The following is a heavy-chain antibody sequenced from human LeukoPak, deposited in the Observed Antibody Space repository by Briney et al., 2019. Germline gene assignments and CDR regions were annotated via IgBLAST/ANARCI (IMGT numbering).Heavy chain of an antibody. CDR3: ARETGDLHRFDY. CDR2: IIPIFGTA. Sequence: GSSVKVSCKASGGTFSSYAISWVRQAPGQGLEWMGGIIPIFGTANYAQKFQGRVTITADESTSTAYMELSSLRSEDTAVNYCARETGDLHRFDYWGQGTLVTVSS. J-gene: IGHJ4*02. V-gene: IGHV1-69*01. D-gene: IGHD7-27*01. CDR1: GGTFSSYA.